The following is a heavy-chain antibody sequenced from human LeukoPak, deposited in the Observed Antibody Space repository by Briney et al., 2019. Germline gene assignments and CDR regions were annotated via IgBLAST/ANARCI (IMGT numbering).Heavy chain of an antibody. CDR2: IYYSGTT. CDR3: ARGRGSSGPLLY. D-gene: IGHD5-12*01. CDR1: GDSISSSY. J-gene: IGHJ4*02. Sequence: SETLSLTCTVSGDSISSSYWTWIRQPPGKGLEWIGYIYYSGTTDYNPSLRSRVTISVDTSKNQFSLKLSSVTAADTAVYYCARGRGSSGPLLYWGQGTLVTVSS. V-gene: IGHV4-59*12.